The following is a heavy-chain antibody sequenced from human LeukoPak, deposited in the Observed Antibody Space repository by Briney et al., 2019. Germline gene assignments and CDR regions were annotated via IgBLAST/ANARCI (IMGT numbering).Heavy chain of an antibody. CDR1: GFTFSSYG. Sequence: PGRSLRLSCAASGFTFSSYGMHWVRQAPGKGLEWVAVISYGGSNKYYADSVKGRFTISRDNSKNTLYLQMNSLRAEDTAVYYCAKVRYSSSWRFDYWGQGTLVTVSS. V-gene: IGHV3-30*18. D-gene: IGHD6-13*01. CDR3: AKVRYSSSWRFDY. J-gene: IGHJ4*02. CDR2: ISYGGSNK.